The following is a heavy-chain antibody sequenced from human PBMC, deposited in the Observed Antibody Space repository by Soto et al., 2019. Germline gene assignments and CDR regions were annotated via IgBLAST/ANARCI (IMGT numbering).Heavy chain of an antibody. CDR1: GFTFSSYG. CDR3: AKLGDWNDEDY. CDR2: ISYDGSHK. D-gene: IGHD1-1*01. V-gene: IGHV3-30*18. Sequence: GGSLRLSCAASGFTFSSYGMHWVRQAPGKGLEWVAVISYDGSHKYYADSVKGRFTISRDNSKNTLYLQMNSLRAEDTAVYFCAKLGDWNDEDYWGQGTLVTVSS. J-gene: IGHJ4*02.